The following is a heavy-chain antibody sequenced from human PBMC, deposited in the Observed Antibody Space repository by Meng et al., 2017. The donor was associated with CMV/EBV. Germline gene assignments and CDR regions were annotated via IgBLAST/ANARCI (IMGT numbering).Heavy chain of an antibody. D-gene: IGHD3-10*01. CDR2: IRYDGTNK. V-gene: IGHV3-30*02. Sequence: GGSLKISCAASGFTFSSYWMHWVRQAPGKGLEWVACIRYDGTNKYYADSVKGRFTSSRDNSKNTLYLQMNSLRAEDTAVYYCAKDQGEVEYYYGSVEYTPVDYDFDYWGQGTLVTVSS. CDR1: GFTFSSYW. J-gene: IGHJ4*02. CDR3: AKDQGEVEYYYGSVEYTPVDYDFDY.